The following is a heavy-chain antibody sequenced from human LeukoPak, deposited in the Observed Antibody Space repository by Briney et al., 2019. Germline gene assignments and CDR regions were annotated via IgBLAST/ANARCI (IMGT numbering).Heavy chain of an antibody. D-gene: IGHD3-22*01. CDR3: ARRFKYYYDSSGYYSYYYYMDV. V-gene: IGHV3-21*01. J-gene: IGHJ6*03. CDR1: GFTFSSYS. CDR2: ISSSSSYI. Sequence: PGGSLRLSCAASGFTFSSYSMNWVRQAPGKGLEWVSSISSSSSYIYYADSVKGRSTISRDNAKNSLYLQMNSLRAEDTAVYYCARRFKYYYDSSGYYSYYYYMDVWGKGTTVTISS.